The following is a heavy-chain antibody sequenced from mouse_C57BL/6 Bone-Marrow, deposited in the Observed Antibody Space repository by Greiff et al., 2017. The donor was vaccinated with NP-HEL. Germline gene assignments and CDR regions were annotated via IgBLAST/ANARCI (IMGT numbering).Heavy chain of an antibody. D-gene: IGHD2-2*01. Sequence: VKLMESGPGLVQPSQSLSITCTVSGFSLTSYGVHWVRQSPGKGLEWLGVIWSGGSTDYNAAFISRLSISKDNSKSQVFFKMNSLQADDTAIYYCARNLGGYYFPMDYWGQGTSVTVSS. V-gene: IGHV2-2*01. J-gene: IGHJ4*01. CDR3: ARNLGGYYFPMDY. CDR1: GFSLTSYG. CDR2: IWSGGST.